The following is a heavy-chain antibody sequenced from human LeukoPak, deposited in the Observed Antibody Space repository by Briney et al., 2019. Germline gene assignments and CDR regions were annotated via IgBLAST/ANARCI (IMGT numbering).Heavy chain of an antibody. Sequence: PGGSLRLSCAASGLTVSISYMSWVRQAPGKGVEGGSVIYNDGRTYYAGSVKSRFTISRDNSKNTLHFQMNSLRVEDTAVYYCARGIGRSWSLDNWGQGTLVTVSS. CDR1: GLTVSISY. V-gene: IGHV3-53*01. CDR2: IYNDGRT. D-gene: IGHD6-13*01. CDR3: ARGIGRSWSLDN. J-gene: IGHJ4*02.